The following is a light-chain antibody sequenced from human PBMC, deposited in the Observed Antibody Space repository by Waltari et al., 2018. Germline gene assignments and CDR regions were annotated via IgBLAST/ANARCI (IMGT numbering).Light chain of an antibody. CDR3: QQYHSYSYT. J-gene: IGKJ2*01. CDR2: KAS. CDR1: QTISSW. Sequence: IQMTQSPFTVSASLGDRITCTCRASQTISSWLAWYQQKPGKDPKLLIYKASTLESGVPSRFSGSGSATEFTLTISSLQPDDFATYYCQQYHSYSYTFGQGTRLEI. V-gene: IGKV1-5*03.